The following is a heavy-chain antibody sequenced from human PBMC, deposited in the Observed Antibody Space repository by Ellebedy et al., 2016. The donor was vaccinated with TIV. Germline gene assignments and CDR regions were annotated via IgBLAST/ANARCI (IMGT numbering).Heavy chain of an antibody. Sequence: MPGGSLRLSCTVSGGSISNSDYYWNWIRQPPGKGLEWIGSIYYSGSAYYNPSLKSRVTVSVDTSKNQFSLNLSSVTAADTAVYYCARDQALPRGRFDTWGQGTLVTVSS. CDR2: IYYSGSA. J-gene: IGHJ5*02. V-gene: IGHV4-39*07. CDR3: ARDQALPRGRFDT. CDR1: GGSISNSDYY.